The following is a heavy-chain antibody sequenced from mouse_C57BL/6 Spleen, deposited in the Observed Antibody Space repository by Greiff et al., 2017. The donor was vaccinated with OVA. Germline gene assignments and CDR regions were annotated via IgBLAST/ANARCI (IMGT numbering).Heavy chain of an antibody. D-gene: IGHD1-1*01. Sequence: QVQLQQPGAELVMPGASVKLSCKASGYTFTSYWMHWVKQRPGQGLEWIGEIDPSDSYTNYNQKFKGKSTLTVDKSSSTAYMQLSSLTSEDSAVYYCARRGSSLDYGGQGTTLTVSS. CDR1: GYTFTSYW. CDR3: ARRGSSLDY. J-gene: IGHJ2*01. CDR2: IDPSDSYT. V-gene: IGHV1-69*01.